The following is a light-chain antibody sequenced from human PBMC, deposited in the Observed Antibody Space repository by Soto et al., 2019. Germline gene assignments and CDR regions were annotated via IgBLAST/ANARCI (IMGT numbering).Light chain of an antibody. Sequence: SALTQPASVSGSPGQSITISCTGTSSDVGSYDLVSWYQQHPGKAPKLMIYDVTKRPSGVSNRFSGSKSGNTASLTISGLQAEDETDYYCCSYAGSDTYVFGTGTKVTVL. V-gene: IGLV2-23*02. CDR3: CSYAGSDTYV. CDR2: DVT. CDR1: SSDVGSYDL. J-gene: IGLJ1*01.